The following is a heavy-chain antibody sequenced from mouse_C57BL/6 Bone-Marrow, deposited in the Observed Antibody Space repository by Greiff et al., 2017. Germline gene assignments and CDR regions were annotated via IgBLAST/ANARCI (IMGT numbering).Heavy chain of an antibody. CDR1: GYTFTSYW. D-gene: IGHD1-1*01. CDR2: IDPSDSNT. V-gene: IGHV1-50*01. Sequence: QVQLQQPGAELVKPGASVKLSCKASGYTFTSYWMQWVKQRPGQGLEWIGEIDPSDSNTTYNQKFTGKATLIVDTSSSTAYRQLSSLTSEDSAVYYGARDVLTTVVAPYIDVWGTGTTVTVSS. J-gene: IGHJ1*03. CDR3: ARDVLTTVVAPYIDV.